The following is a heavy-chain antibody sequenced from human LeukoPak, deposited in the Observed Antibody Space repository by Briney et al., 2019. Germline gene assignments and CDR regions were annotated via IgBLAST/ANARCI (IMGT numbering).Heavy chain of an antibody. CDR2: IYTSGST. J-gene: IGHJ3*02. CDR1: GGSISSYY. D-gene: IGHD6-13*01. V-gene: IGHV4-4*07. Sequence: SETLSLTCTVSGGSISSYYWSWIRQPAGKGLEWIGRIYTSGSTNYNPSLKSRVTMSVDTSKNQFSLKLSSVTAADTAVYYCACTYSSSWYGAFDIWGQGTMVTVSS. CDR3: ACTYSSSWYGAFDI.